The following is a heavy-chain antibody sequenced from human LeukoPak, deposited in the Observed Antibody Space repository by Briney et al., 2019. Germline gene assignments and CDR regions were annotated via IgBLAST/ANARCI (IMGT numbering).Heavy chain of an antibody. CDR1: GYTFTSYD. D-gene: IGHD3-22*01. CDR3: ARGSLVGYYDSSGYYYLVDY. J-gene: IGHJ4*02. Sequence: GASVKVSGKASGYTFTSYDINWVRQATGQGLEWMGWMNPNSGNTGYAQKFQGRVTMTRNTSISTAYMELSSLRSEDTAVYYCARGSLVGYYDSSGYYYLVDYWGQGTLVTVSS. CDR2: MNPNSGNT. V-gene: IGHV1-8*01.